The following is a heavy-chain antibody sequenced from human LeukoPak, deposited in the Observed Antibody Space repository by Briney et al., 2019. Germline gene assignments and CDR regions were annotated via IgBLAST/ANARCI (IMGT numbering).Heavy chain of an antibody. Sequence: GGSLRLSCAASGFTFSSDWMHGVRQAPGKGLVWVSRINRDGRSTTYADSVKGRFTISRDNAKNTLYLQMNSLRAEDTAVYYCARHPYDILTGPSFDYWGQGTLVTVS. D-gene: IGHD3-9*01. V-gene: IGHV3-74*01. CDR1: GFTFSSDW. CDR3: ARHPYDILTGPSFDY. CDR2: INRDGRST. J-gene: IGHJ4*02.